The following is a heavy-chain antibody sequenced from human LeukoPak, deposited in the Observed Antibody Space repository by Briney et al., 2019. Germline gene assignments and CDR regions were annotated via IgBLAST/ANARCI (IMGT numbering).Heavy chain of an antibody. Sequence: PSETLSLTCTVSGGSISSYYWSWIRQPPGKGLEWIGYIYYSGSTNYNPSLKSRVTISVDTSKNQISLKLSSVTAADTAVYYCARRSYYYYGMDVWGQGTTVTVSS. J-gene: IGHJ6*02. CDR1: GGSISSYY. CDR3: ARRSYYYYGMDV. V-gene: IGHV4-59*01. CDR2: IYYSGST.